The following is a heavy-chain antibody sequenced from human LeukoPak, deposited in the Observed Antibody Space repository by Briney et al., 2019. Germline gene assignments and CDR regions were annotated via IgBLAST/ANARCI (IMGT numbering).Heavy chain of an antibody. J-gene: IGHJ4*02. Sequence: PSETLSLTCTVSGGSISTYSWTWVRQSPGKGLEWIGSVVTTTTNYNPALRSRAAISVHTSKNQFSLRLESVTTADTAVYYCARDTTVASGMQFWGQGALVTVSS. V-gene: IGHV4-4*07. CDR2: VVTTTT. D-gene: IGHD6-19*01. CDR3: ARDTTVASGMQF. CDR1: GGSISTYS.